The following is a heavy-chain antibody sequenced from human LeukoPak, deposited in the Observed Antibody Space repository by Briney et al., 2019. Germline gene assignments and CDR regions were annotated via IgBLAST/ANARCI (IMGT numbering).Heavy chain of an antibody. CDR3: ARDGTYYYGSGSYRSFVY. V-gene: IGHV4-34*01. CDR1: GGSFSGYY. Sequence: SETQSLTCAVYGGSFSGYYWSWIRQPPGKGLEWIGEINHSGSTNYNPSLKSRVTISVDTSKNQFSLKLSSVTAADTAVYYCARDGTYYYGSGSYRSFVYWGQGTLVTVSS. J-gene: IGHJ4*02. CDR2: INHSGST. D-gene: IGHD3-10*01.